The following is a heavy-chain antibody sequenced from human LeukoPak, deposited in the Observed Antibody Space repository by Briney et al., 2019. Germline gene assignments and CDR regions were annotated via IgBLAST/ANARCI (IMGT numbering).Heavy chain of an antibody. CDR1: GYTFTSYG. CDR3: AREDRIIAAGIEIDY. J-gene: IGHJ4*02. CDR2: ISAYNGNT. D-gene: IGHD6-13*01. V-gene: IGHV1-18*01. Sequence: ASVKVSCKASGYTFTSYGISWVRQAPGQGREWMGWISAYNGNTNYAQKLQGRVTMTTDTSTSTAYMELRSLRSDDTAVYYCAREDRIIAAGIEIDYWGQGTLVTVPS.